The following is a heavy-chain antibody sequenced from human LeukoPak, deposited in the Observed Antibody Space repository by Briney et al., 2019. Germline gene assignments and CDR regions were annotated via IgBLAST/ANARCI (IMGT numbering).Heavy chain of an antibody. CDR2: IKQDGSKK. CDR3: TSGERVDY. D-gene: IGHD2-21*01. CDR1: GSAPGFIFSNYW. J-gene: IGHJ4*02. Sequence: GGSLRLSCAASGSAPGFIFSNYWMNWVRQAPGKGLEWVANIKQDGSKKYYADSVKGRFTISRDNAKNSLYLQMNGLRAEDAAVYYCTSGERVDYWGQGTLVTVSS. V-gene: IGHV3-7*01.